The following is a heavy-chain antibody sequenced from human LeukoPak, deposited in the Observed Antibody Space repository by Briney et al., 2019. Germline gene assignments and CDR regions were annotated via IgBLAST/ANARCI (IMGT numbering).Heavy chain of an antibody. J-gene: IGHJ5*02. V-gene: IGHV3-23*01. D-gene: IGHD6-19*01. CDR1: GFTFRNSA. CDR3: AKSPSVAGTFWFDP. CDR2: ISGSGGST. Sequence: GGSLRLSCAASGFTFRNSAMSWVRQAPGKGLEWVSAISGSGGSTYYADSVKGRFTISRDNSKNTLYLQMNSLRAEDTAVYYCAKSPSVAGTFWFDPWGQGTLVTVSS.